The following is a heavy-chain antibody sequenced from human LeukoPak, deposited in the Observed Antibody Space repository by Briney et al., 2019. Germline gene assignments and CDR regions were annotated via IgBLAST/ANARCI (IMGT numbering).Heavy chain of an antibody. D-gene: IGHD3-22*01. V-gene: IGHV3-53*01. CDR3: ARDLNYYDSSGYSLR. CDR2: IYSGGST. CDR1: GFTVSSNY. Sequence: PGGSLRLSCAASGFTVSSNYMSWVRQAPGKGLEWVSVIYSGGSTYYADSVKGRFTISRDNSKNTLYLQMNSLRAEDTAVYYCARDLNYYDSSGYSLRWGQGTRVTVSS. J-gene: IGHJ4*02.